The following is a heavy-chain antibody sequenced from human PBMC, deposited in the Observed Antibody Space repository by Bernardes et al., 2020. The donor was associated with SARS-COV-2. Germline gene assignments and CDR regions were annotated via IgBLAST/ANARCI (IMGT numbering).Heavy chain of an antibody. V-gene: IGHV1-2*02. CDR2: INPHSGDT. Sequence: ASVKVSCKASGYTFTDYYIHWVRQGPGQGRQGMGWINPHSGDTNHAQKFRGRVAMTRDTSISTAYMDLTRMRVAETAVYYCASGGHDYADLYLRHYWGQGTLVTVSS. J-gene: IGHJ4*02. CDR1: GYTFTDYY. D-gene: IGHD4-17*01. CDR3: ASGGHDYADLYLRHY.